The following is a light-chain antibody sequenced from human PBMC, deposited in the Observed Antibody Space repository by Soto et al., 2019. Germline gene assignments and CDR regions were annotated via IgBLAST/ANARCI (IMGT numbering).Light chain of an antibody. Sequence: QSVLTQPPSVSGAPGQRVTISCTGSSSNIGAGFDVHWYQQLPGTAPKFLIYGNSNRPSGVPDRFSGSKSGTSASLAITGLQAEDEADYYCQSYDSSLRHVVFGGGTKVTVL. CDR3: QSYDSSLRHVV. CDR2: GNS. CDR1: SSNIGAGFD. V-gene: IGLV1-40*01. J-gene: IGLJ2*01.